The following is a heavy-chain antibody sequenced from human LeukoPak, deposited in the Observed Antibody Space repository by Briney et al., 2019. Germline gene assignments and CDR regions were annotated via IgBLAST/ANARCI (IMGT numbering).Heavy chain of an antibody. CDR2: IYPRDSDT. Sequence: GESLKISCKGSGYSFTSYWIGWVRQMPGEGPEWMGIIYPRDSDTVYSPSFQGQVIMSVDKSISTAYLQWSSLKASDTAIYFCTRRDYGGHAAYFDYWGQGTLVTVSS. CDR1: GYSFTSYW. V-gene: IGHV5-51*01. CDR3: TRRDYGGHAAYFDY. D-gene: IGHD4-23*01. J-gene: IGHJ4*02.